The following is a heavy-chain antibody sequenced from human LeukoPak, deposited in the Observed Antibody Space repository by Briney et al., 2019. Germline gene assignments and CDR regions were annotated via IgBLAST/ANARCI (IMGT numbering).Heavy chain of an antibody. CDR1: GGSISSYS. D-gene: IGHD3-10*01. V-gene: IGHV4-59*01. Sequence: SSETLSLTCTVSGGSISSYSWSWIRQPPGKGLEWIGYIYYSGSTNYNPSPKSRVTISVDTSKNQFSLKLSPVTAADTAVYYCAREDYYGSGRSFDYWGQGTLVTVSS. J-gene: IGHJ4*02. CDR3: AREDYYGSGRSFDY. CDR2: IYYSGST.